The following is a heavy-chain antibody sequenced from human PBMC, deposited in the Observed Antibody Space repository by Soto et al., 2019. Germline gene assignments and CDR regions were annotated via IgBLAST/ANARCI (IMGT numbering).Heavy chain of an antibody. CDR3: ARRYNSSPFDY. CDR1: GFSRTTTGLG. Sequence: QITLKESGPTLVKPKQTLTLTCTFSGFSRTTTGLGVAWILQPPGEALECLTLIFWDDDKRYRPSLKNRISITKDISKNQVVLPMTNMDPVDTATYYCARRYNSSPFDYWGQGIVVTVSS. V-gene: IGHV2-5*02. D-gene: IGHD6-13*01. CDR2: IFWDDDK. J-gene: IGHJ4*02.